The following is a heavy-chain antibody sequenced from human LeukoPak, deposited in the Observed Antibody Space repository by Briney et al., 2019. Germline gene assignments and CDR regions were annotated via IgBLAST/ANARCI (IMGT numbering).Heavy chain of an antibody. J-gene: IGHJ3*02. CDR3: ARDRSGSYHPADDAFDI. D-gene: IGHD1-26*01. Sequence: ASVKVSCKASGYSFIGYYVHWVRQAPGQGLEWMGWLNPHSGDTKYAQKFQGRVTMTRDTSISTAYMELSRLRSDDTAVYYCARDRSGSYHPADDAFDIWGQGTMVTVSS. CDR2: LNPHSGDT. V-gene: IGHV1-2*02. CDR1: GYSFIGYY.